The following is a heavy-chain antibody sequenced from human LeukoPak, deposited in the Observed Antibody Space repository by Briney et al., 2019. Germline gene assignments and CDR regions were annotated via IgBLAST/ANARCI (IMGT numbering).Heavy chain of an antibody. CDR3: ARGGQAGSDAFDI. Sequence: PGGSLRLSCAASGFTFSSYGMHRVRQAPGKGLEWVAVISYDGSNKYYADSVKGRFTISRDNSKNTLYLQMNSLRAEDTAVYYCARGGQAGSDAFDIWGQGTMVTVSS. V-gene: IGHV3-30*03. CDR1: GFTFSSYG. D-gene: IGHD3-10*01. CDR2: ISYDGSNK. J-gene: IGHJ3*02.